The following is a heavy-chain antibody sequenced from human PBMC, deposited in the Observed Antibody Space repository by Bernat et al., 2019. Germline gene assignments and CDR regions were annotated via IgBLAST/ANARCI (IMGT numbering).Heavy chain of an antibody. V-gene: IGHV3-33*01. CDR2: IWYDGSNK. CDR3: ASIGRNTVVTLDY. Sequence: QVQLVESGGGVVQPGRSLRLSCAASGFTFSSYGMHWVRQAPGKGLEWVAVIWYDGSNKYYADSVKGRFTISRDNSKNKLYLQMNSLRAEDTAVYYCASIGRNTVVTLDYWGQGTLVTVSS. CDR1: GFTFSSYG. D-gene: IGHD4-23*01. J-gene: IGHJ4*02.